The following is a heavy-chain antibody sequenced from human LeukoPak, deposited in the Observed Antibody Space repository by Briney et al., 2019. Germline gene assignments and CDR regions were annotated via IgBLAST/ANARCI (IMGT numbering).Heavy chain of an antibody. CDR1: GYTFTSYY. CDR3: ARDSGVTMVRGVIINQYFDY. Sequence: GASVKVSCKASGYTFTSYYMHWVRQAPGQGLEWMGIINPSGGSTSYAQKFQGRVTMTRDTSTSTVYMELSSLRSEDTAVYYCARDSGVTMVRGVIINQYFDYWGQGTLVTVSS. J-gene: IGHJ4*02. D-gene: IGHD3-10*01. CDR2: INPSGGST. V-gene: IGHV1-46*01.